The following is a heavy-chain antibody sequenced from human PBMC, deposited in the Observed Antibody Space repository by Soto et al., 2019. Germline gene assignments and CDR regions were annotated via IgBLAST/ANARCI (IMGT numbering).Heavy chain of an antibody. CDR3: ARHGFYGDYSSNYFDP. V-gene: IGHV5-51*01. D-gene: IGHD4-17*01. J-gene: IGHJ5*02. Sequence: GESLKISCKGSGYSFSNYWIAWVRQMPGKGLEYMGIIYPSDSQTRYGPSFQGQVTISADKSISTAYLQWSSLKASDTAIYYCARHGFYGDYSSNYFDPWGQGTQVTVSS. CDR1: GYSFSNYW. CDR2: IYPSDSQT.